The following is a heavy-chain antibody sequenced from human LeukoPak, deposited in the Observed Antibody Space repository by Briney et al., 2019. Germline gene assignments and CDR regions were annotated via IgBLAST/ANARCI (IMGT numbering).Heavy chain of an antibody. Sequence: QPGGSLRLSCAASGFTFSSYWMSWVRQAPGKGLEWVANIKQDGSEKYYVDSVKGRFTISRDNAKNSLYLQMNSLRAEDTAVYYRAGTLTYYYDSSGYMETYAFDIWGQGTMVTVSS. D-gene: IGHD3-22*01. CDR1: GFTFSSYW. CDR2: IKQDGSEK. V-gene: IGHV3-7*01. CDR3: AGTLTYYYDSSGYMETYAFDI. J-gene: IGHJ3*02.